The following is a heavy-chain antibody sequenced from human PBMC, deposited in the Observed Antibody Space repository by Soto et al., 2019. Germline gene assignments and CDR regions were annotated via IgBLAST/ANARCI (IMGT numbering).Heavy chain of an antibody. D-gene: IGHD4-17*01. CDR3: ARNFGDYLNYSYSLDV. V-gene: IGHV3-48*01. J-gene: IGHJ6*03. Sequence: PGGSLRLSCAASGVTFSKDNMNWGRQAPGKGLEWISYISSSGSTIHYADSVKGRFTISRDNAKNSLYLQMNSLRAEDTAVYYCARNFGDYLNYSYSLDVWGKGTTVTVSS. CDR2: ISSSGSTI. CDR1: GVTFSKDN.